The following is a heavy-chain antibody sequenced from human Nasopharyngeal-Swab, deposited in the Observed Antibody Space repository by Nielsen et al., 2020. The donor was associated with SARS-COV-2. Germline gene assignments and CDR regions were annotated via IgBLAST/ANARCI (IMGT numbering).Heavy chain of an antibody. D-gene: IGHD6-6*01. J-gene: IGHJ6*02. V-gene: IGHV3-48*02. CDR1: GFTFSSYS. CDR2: ISSSSSTI. Sequence: ETLSLTCAASGFTFSSYSMNWVHQAPGKGLEWVSYISSSSSTIYYADSVKGRFTISRDNAKNSLYLQMNSLRDEDTAVYYCAREPAARPPAPDYYYYYGMDVWGQGTTVTVSS. CDR3: AREPAARPPAPDYYYYYGMDV.